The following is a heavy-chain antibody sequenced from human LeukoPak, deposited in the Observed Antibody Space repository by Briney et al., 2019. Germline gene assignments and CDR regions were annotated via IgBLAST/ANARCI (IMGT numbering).Heavy chain of an antibody. J-gene: IGHJ4*02. V-gene: IGHV3-7*01. D-gene: IGHD1-26*01. Sequence: PGGSLRLSCAASGFIFSTYWMSWVRQAPGKGLEWVANMNIDGSEKYYADSVEGRFSISRDNARNSVYLQMASLRVEDTAVYYCARDPVEWELLLDYWGQGTLVTVSS. CDR1: GFIFSTYW. CDR3: ARDPVEWELLLDY. CDR2: MNIDGSEK.